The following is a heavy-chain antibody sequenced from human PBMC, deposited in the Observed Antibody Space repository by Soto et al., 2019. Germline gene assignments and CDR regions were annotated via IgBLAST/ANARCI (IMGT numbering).Heavy chain of an antibody. V-gene: IGHV4-31*03. CDR1: GGSISSGGYY. CDR3: ASRKFYVWGSYRHFDY. D-gene: IGHD3-16*02. CDR2: IYYSGST. J-gene: IGHJ4*02. Sequence: SETLSLTCTVSGGSISSGGYYWSWIRQHPGKGLEWIGYIYYSGSTYYNPSLKSRVTISVDTSKNQFSLKPSSVTAADTAVYYCASRKFYVWGSYRHFDYWGQGTLVTVS.